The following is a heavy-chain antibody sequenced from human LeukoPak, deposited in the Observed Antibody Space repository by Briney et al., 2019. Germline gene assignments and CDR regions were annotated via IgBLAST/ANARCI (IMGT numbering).Heavy chain of an antibody. CDR3: AGVRSGAFDF. CDR2: IYSSGST. D-gene: IGHD6-19*01. Sequence: SETLSLTCSVSGDLTNYYWIWIRQPDGKGLEWIGRIYSSGSTNYNPSLQSRVTMSVDTSTNHFSLKLSSMTAADTAVYYCAGVRSGAFDFWGQGTMVTVSS. CDR1: GDLTNYY. V-gene: IGHV4-4*07. J-gene: IGHJ3*01.